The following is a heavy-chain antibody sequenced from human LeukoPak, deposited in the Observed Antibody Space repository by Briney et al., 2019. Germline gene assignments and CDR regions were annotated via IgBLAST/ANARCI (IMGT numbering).Heavy chain of an antibody. D-gene: IGHD6-6*01. CDR1: GFTFDDYG. CDR3: ARAVSSSGLGAFDI. Sequence: GGSLRLSCAASGFTFDDYGMSWVRQAPGKGLEWVSGINWNGGRTGYADSVKGRFTISRDNAKNSLYLQMNSLRAEDTALYHCARAVSSSGLGAFDIWGQGTMVTVSS. CDR2: INWNGGRT. V-gene: IGHV3-20*01. J-gene: IGHJ3*02.